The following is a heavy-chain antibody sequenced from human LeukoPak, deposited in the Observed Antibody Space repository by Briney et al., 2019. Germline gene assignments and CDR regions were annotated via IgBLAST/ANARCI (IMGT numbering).Heavy chain of an antibody. J-gene: IGHJ4*02. CDR2: ISGSGNTV. CDR1: GFTLSRYS. Sequence: GGSLRLSCAASGFTLSRYSMIWVRQAPGKGLEWVSYISGSGNTVYYADSVKGRFTFSRDNAKNSLYLQMNSLRAEDTAVYYCARDPYCSGGSCYGTDYWGQGTLVTVSS. V-gene: IGHV3-48*01. CDR3: ARDPYCSGGSCYGTDY. D-gene: IGHD2-15*01.